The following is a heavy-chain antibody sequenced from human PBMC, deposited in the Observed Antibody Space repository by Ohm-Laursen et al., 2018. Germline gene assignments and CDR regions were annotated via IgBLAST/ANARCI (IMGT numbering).Heavy chain of an antibody. CDR2: INSDGDDK. CDR3: ARDSAENYDILTGTFDY. V-gene: IGHV3-74*01. Sequence: SLRLSCAASGFTFSNFWMNWVRQAPGKGLVWVSNINSDGDDKNYADSVKGRFTISRDNSKNTLYLQMNSLRAEDTAVYYCARDSAENYDILTGTFDYWGQGTLVTVSS. CDR1: GFTFSNFW. D-gene: IGHD3-9*01. J-gene: IGHJ4*02.